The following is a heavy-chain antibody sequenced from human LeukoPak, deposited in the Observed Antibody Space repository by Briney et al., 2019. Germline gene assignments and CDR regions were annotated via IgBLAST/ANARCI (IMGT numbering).Heavy chain of an antibody. D-gene: IGHD6-13*01. CDR3: ARPGIRVLYSSSHTGYFQH. CDR1: GGSFSGYY. CDR2: INHSGST. J-gene: IGHJ1*01. V-gene: IGHV4-34*01. Sequence: SETLSLTCAVYGGSFSGYYWSWIRQPPGKGLEWIGEINHSGSTNYNPSLKSRVTISVDTSKNQFSLKLSSVTAADTAVYYCARPGIRVLYSSSHTGYFQHWGQGTLVTVSS.